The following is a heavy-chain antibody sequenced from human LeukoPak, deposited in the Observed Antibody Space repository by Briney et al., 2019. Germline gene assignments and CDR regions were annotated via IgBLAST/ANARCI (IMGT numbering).Heavy chain of an antibody. CDR1: GYTFTGYY. Sequence: GASVKVSCKASGYTFTGYYMHWVRQAPGQGLEWMGWINPNSGGTNYAQKFQGRVTMTRDTSISTAYMELSRLRSDDTAVYYCARGRQPYYYDSSGYYYFDYWGRGTLVTVSS. J-gene: IGHJ4*02. V-gene: IGHV1-2*02. D-gene: IGHD3-22*01. CDR2: INPNSGGT. CDR3: ARGRQPYYYDSSGYYYFDY.